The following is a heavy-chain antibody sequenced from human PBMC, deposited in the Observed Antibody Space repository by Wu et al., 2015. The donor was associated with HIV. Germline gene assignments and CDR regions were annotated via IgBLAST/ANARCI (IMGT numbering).Heavy chain of an antibody. Sequence: QVRLVQSGGELKKPGASVKVSCKASGYTFNKYGITWVRQAPGQGLEWMGWISPYNGNTNYVEKFNDRVTMTADTSTNTAYLELRTLRSDDTASYHCARFEFIITFGGPAPNSYHFDNWGQGTLVTVSS. CDR1: GYTFNKYG. V-gene: IGHV1-18*01. CDR3: ARFEFIITFGGPAPNSYHFDN. J-gene: IGHJ4*02. CDR2: ISPYNGNT. D-gene: IGHD3-16*01.